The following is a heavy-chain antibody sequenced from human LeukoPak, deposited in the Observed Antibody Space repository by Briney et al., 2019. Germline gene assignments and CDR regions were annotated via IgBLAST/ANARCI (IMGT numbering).Heavy chain of an antibody. V-gene: IGHV4-39*07. CDR1: GGPISSSSYY. J-gene: IGHJ4*02. Sequence: SETLSLTCTVSGGPISSSSYYWGWIRQPPGKGLEWIGSIYYSGSTYYNPSLKSRVTISVDTSKNQFSLKLSSVTAADTAVYYCARLPFVVVPAAIEADYWGQGTLVTVSS. D-gene: IGHD2-2*02. CDR3: ARLPFVVVPAAIEADY. CDR2: IYYSGST.